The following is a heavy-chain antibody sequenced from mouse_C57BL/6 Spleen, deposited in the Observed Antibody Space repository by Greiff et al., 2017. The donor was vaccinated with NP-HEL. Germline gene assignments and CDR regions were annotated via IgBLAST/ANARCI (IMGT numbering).Heavy chain of an antibody. D-gene: IGHD3-2*02. CDR2: ISSGGSYT. CDR3: ARLRQLTAY. J-gene: IGHJ3*01. Sequence: EVKLQESGGDLVKPGGSLKLSCAASGFTFSSYGMSWVRQTPDKRLEWVATISSGGSYTYYPDSVKGRFTISRDNAKNTLYLQMSSLKSEDTAMYYCARLRQLTAYWGQGTLVTVSA. V-gene: IGHV5-6*01. CDR1: GFTFSSYG.